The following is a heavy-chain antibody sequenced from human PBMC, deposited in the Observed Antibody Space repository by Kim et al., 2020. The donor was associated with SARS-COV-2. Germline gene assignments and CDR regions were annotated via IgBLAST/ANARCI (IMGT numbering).Heavy chain of an antibody. CDR2: IYYSGST. CDR1: GGSISSSSYY. D-gene: IGHD6-19*01. Sequence: SETLSLTCTVSGGSISSSSYYWGWIRQPPGKGLEWIGSIYYSGSTYYNPSLKSRVTISVDTSKNQFSLKLSSVTAADTAVYYCARLEVAGTYVDYWGQGTLVTVSS. CDR3: ARLEVAGTYVDY. V-gene: IGHV4-39*01. J-gene: IGHJ4*02.